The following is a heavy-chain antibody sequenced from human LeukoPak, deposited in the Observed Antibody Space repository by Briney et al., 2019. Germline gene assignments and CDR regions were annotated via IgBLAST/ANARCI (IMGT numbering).Heavy chain of an antibody. J-gene: IGHJ4*02. CDR3: ARLGPKYRGKVLDY. CDR1: GGSISSYY. Sequence: SETLSLTCTVSGGSISSYYWSWIRQPPGKGLEWIGYIYYSGSTNYNPSLKSRVTISVDTSKNQFSLKLSSVTAADTAVYYCARLGPKYRGKVLDYWGQGTLVTVSS. D-gene: IGHD5-18*01. CDR2: IYYSGST. V-gene: IGHV4-59*01.